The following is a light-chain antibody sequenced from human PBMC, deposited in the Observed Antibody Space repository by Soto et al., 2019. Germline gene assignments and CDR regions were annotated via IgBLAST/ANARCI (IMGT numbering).Light chain of an antibody. CDR1: QSVISSY. J-gene: IGKJ2*01. Sequence: EIVLTQSPGTLSLSPGEGATLSCRASQSVISSYLAWYQQKPGQAPRLLIYAASTRATGIPDRFSGSGSGTVFTLTISRLEPEDFAVYYCQQYDRSPRTFGQGNKLEIK. V-gene: IGKV3-20*01. CDR3: QQYDRSPRT. CDR2: AAS.